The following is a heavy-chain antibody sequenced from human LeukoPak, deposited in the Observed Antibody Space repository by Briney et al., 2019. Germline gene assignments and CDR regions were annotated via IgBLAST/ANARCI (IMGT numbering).Heavy chain of an antibody. Sequence: GGSLRLSCATSGFTFSNAWMNWVGQAPGKGLEWVGRIRSNSDGGTIDYAAPVKGRFTLSRDDSKTTLYLQMNSLQTEDAAVYYCATDFYDSTWGQGTLVTVSS. CDR3: ATDFYDST. CDR1: GFTFSNAW. V-gene: IGHV3-15*07. J-gene: IGHJ5*02. CDR2: IRSNSDGGTI. D-gene: IGHD3-22*01.